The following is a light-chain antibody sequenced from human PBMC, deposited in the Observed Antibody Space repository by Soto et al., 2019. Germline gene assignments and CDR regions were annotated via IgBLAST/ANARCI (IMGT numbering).Light chain of an antibody. Sequence: EVVLTQSPATLSLSPGERATLSCRASQNVRTFLDWYQQKPGQAPRLLIYGASNRATGIPARFSGSGSGTDFTLTISSLEPEDFAVYYCQQYSRSPRTFGQGTKVEIK. J-gene: IGKJ1*01. CDR1: QNVRTF. CDR2: GAS. V-gene: IGKV3-11*01. CDR3: QQYSRSPRT.